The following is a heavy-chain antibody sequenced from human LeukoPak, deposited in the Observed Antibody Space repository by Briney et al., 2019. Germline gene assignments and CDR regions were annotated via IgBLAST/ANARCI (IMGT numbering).Heavy chain of an antibody. CDR3: ARDGYCYGSGSYPFDP. CDR2: IYTSGST. Sequence: SETLPLTCTVSGGSISSYYWSWIRQPAGKGLEWIGRIYTSGSTNYNPSLKSRVTMSVDTSKNQFSLKLTSLTAADTAVYYCARDGYCYGSGSYPFDPWGQGTLVTVSS. CDR1: GGSISSYY. D-gene: IGHD3-10*01. V-gene: IGHV4-4*07. J-gene: IGHJ5*02.